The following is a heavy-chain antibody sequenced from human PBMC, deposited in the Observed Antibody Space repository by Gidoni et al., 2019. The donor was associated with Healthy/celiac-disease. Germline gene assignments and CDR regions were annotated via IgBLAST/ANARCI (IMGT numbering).Heavy chain of an antibody. CDR1: GGSFSGYY. D-gene: IGHD2-2*01. V-gene: IGHV4-34*01. CDR2: LNHSGST. CDR3: AALGYCSSTSCNDGGLMDY. J-gene: IGHJ4*02. Sequence: QVQLQQGGAGLLKPSETLSLTCAVYGGSFSGYYWSWIRQPPGKGREWSGELNHSGSTNYHPSLKSRVTISVDTSKNQFSLKLSSVTAADTAVYYCAALGYCSSTSCNDGGLMDYWGQGTLVTVSS.